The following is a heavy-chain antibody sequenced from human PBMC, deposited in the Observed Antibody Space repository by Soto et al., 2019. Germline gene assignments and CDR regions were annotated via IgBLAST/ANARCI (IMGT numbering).Heavy chain of an antibody. D-gene: IGHD5-12*01. Sequence: PSETLSLTCTVSGGSINTFYWSWVRQPAGKGLEWIGRIFSSGSTSFNPSLESRVAMSVDTSKNHFSLNLSSVTAADMAVYYCAREGSYSAYNFAHGIQLWSFDFWGQGALGTV. V-gene: IGHV4-4*07. J-gene: IGHJ4*02. CDR2: IFSSGST. CDR1: GGSINTFY. CDR3: AREGSYSAYNFAHGIQLWSFDF.